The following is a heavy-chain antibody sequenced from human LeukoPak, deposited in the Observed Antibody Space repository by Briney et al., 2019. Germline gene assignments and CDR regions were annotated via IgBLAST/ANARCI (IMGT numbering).Heavy chain of an antibody. V-gene: IGHV4-59*08. CDR3: ARHEIAVAGSGIDY. D-gene: IGHD6-19*01. J-gene: IGHJ4*02. CDR2: IYYSGST. CDR1: GGSISSYY. Sequence: PSETLSLTCTVSGGSISSYYWSWIRQPQGKGLEWIGYIYYSGSTNYNPSLKSRVTISVDTSKNQFSLKLSSVTAADTAVYYCARHEIAVAGSGIDYWGQGTLVTVSS.